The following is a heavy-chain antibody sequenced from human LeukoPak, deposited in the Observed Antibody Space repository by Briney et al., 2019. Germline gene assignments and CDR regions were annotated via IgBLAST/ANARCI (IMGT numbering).Heavy chain of an antibody. CDR1: GFTFSDYY. CDR2: ISSSGSTI. CDR3: ARTEYDFWSGPSFDY. J-gene: IGHJ4*02. D-gene: IGHD3-3*01. V-gene: IGHV3-11*04. Sequence: GGSLRLSCAASGFTFSDYYMSWIRQAPGRGLEWVSYISSSGSTIYYADSVKGRFTISRDNAKNSLYLQMNSLRAEDTAVYYCARTEYDFWSGPSFDYWGQGTLVTVSS.